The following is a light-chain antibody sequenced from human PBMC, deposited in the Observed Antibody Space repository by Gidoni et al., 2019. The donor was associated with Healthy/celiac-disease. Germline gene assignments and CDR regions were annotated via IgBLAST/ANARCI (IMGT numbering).Light chain of an antibody. V-gene: IGKV3-15*01. CDR2: GAS. CDR3: QQYNNWSIT. Sequence: EIVMTQSPATLSVSPGERATLSCRASQSVSSNLAWYQQKPGQAPRLLIYGASTRATGLPARFSGSGSGTEFTLTISSLQSEDFAFYYCQQYNNWSITFGQGTRLEIK. CDR1: QSVSSN. J-gene: IGKJ5*01.